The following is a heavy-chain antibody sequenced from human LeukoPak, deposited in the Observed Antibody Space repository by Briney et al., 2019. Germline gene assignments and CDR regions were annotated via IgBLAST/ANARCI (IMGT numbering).Heavy chain of an antibody. CDR3: ATCRKGGPRVVTAFFDY. V-gene: IGHV3-30*03. CDR1: GFTFSSYG. Sequence: AGGSLRLSCAASGFTFSSYGMHWVRQAPGKGLEWVAVISYDGSNKYYADSVKGRFTISRDNSKNTLYLQMNSLRAEDTAVYYCATCRKGGPRVVTAFFDYWGQGTLVTVSS. CDR2: ISYDGSNK. J-gene: IGHJ4*02. D-gene: IGHD3-3*01.